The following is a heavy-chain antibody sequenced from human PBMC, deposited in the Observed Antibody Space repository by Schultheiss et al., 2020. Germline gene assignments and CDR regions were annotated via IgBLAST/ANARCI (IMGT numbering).Heavy chain of an antibody. CDR1: GFTFSSYA. V-gene: IGHV3-30*04. J-gene: IGHJ4*02. CDR2: ISHDGSNK. Sequence: GGSLRLSCAASGFTFSSYAMHWVRQAPVKGLEWVAVISHDGSNKYYAGSVKGRFTISRDNSKNTLYLQMNSLRAEDTAVYYCAAGVPFDYWGQGTLVTVSS. CDR3: AAGVPFDY.